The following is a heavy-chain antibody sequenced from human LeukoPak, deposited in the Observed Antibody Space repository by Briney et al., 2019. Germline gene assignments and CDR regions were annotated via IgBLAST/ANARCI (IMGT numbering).Heavy chain of an antibody. Sequence: SETLSLTCAVYGGSFSGYYWSWIRQPPGKGLEWIGELNHSGDTNYNPSLKSRVTMSLDTSKNQFSLKLSSVTAADTAVYYCARRFLEWSFDYWGQGTLVTVSS. J-gene: IGHJ4*02. V-gene: IGHV4-34*01. CDR1: GGSFSGYY. CDR2: LNHSGDT. D-gene: IGHD3-3*01. CDR3: ARRFLEWSFDY.